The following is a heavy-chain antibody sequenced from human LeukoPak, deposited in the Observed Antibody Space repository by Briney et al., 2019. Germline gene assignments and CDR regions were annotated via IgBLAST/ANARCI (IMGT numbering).Heavy chain of an antibody. Sequence: GGSLRLSCAASGFTFSSYAMSWVRQAPGKGLEWVSAISGSGGSTYYADSVKGRFTISRDNSKNTLYLQMNSLRAEDTAVYYCARVIDNVSYYFDYWGQGTLVTVSS. D-gene: IGHD3-16*02. J-gene: IGHJ4*02. CDR2: ISGSGGST. CDR3: ARVIDNVSYYFDY. V-gene: IGHV3-23*01. CDR1: GFTFSSYA.